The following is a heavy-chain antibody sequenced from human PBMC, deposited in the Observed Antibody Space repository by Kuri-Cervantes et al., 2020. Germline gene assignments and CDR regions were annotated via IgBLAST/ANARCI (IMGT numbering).Heavy chain of an antibody. J-gene: IGHJ4*02. Sequence: GGSLRLSCAASGFTFSSYAMHWVRQAPGKGLEWVAVISYDGSNKYYADPVKGRFTISRDNSKNTLYLQMNSLRDEDTAVYYCARSFRRGIWGQGTLVTVSS. CDR1: GFTFSSYA. D-gene: IGHD3-16*01. V-gene: IGHV3-30-3*01. CDR3: ARSFRRGI. CDR2: ISYDGSNK.